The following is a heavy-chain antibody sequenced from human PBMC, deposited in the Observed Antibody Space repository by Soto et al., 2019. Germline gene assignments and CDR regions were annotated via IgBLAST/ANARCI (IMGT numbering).Heavy chain of an antibody. CDR2: LSGGGSNT. Sequence: EVQLLESGGGLVQPGGSLRLSCAASGFSFSTYSMAWVRQTPGKGLAWVSGLSGGGSNTFYADSVQGRFIISVDNSKNTVYLQMNSLRVEDTAVYYCARWDGYGDVWGQGTLVTVSS. J-gene: IGHJ4*02. CDR3: ARWDGYGDV. CDR1: GFSFSTYS. V-gene: IGHV3-23*01. D-gene: IGHD4-17*01.